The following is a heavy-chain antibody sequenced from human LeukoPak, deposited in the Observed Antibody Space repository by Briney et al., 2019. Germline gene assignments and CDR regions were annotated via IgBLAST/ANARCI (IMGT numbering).Heavy chain of an antibody. Sequence: SETLSLTCTVSSGSITGYYWSWIRQPPREGLECSGYIYDTGSTNYNSSLKSRVTMSLDTSKNRFSLQLSSVTAADTAGYYCARVRNSYGERDFDYWGQGSLVTVSS. CDR3: ARVRNSYGERDFDY. D-gene: IGHD5-18*01. J-gene: IGHJ4*02. V-gene: IGHV4-59*01. CDR2: IYDTGST. CDR1: SGSITGYY.